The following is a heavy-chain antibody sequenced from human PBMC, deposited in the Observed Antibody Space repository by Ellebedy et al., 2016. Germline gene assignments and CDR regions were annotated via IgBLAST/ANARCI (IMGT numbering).Heavy chain of an antibody. D-gene: IGHD1-26*01. J-gene: IGHJ4*02. Sequence: GGSLRLSCKGSGYSFTSYWIGWVRQMPGKGLDWMGIIYPGDSDTRYSPSFQGQVTISADKSISTAYLQWSSLKASDTAMYYCARVNSGSYVQEILIDYWGQGTLVTVSS. CDR2: IYPGDSDT. CDR3: ARVNSGSYVQEILIDY. CDR1: GYSFTSYW. V-gene: IGHV5-51*01.